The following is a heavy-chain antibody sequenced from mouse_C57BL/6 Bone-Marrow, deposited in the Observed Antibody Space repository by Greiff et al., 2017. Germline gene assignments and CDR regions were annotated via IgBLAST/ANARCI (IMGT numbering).Heavy chain of an antibody. Sequence: DVQLVESGEGLVKPGGSLKLSCAASGFTFSSYAMSWVRQTPEKRLEWVAYISSGGDYIYYADTVKGRFTISRDNARNTLYLQMSSRKSEDTAMYYCTRDPAVVGMDYWGQGTSGTVSS. J-gene: IGHJ4*01. CDR2: ISSGGDYI. CDR3: TRDPAVVGMDY. CDR1: GFTFSSYA. D-gene: IGHD1-1*01. V-gene: IGHV5-9-1*02.